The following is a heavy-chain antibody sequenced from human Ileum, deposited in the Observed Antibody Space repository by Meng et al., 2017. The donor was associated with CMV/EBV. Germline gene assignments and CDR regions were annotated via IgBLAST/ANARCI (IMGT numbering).Heavy chain of an antibody. CDR1: GGTFSIYS. J-gene: IGHJ4*02. D-gene: IGHD6-19*01. Sequence: CKASGGTFSIYSISWVRRAPGQGLEWIGGIIPIFGTASYAQKFQGRVTITTDESTSTAYMELSSLRSEDTAVYYCAGGYSSGWGSYWGQGTLVTVSS. CDR2: IIPIFGTA. V-gene: IGHV1-69*05. CDR3: AGGYSSGWGSY.